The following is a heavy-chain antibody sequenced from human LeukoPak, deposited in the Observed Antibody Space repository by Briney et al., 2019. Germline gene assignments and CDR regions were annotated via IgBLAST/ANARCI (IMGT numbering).Heavy chain of an antibody. V-gene: IGHV3-20*04. CDR3: ARDLSGYSYGPLYYYYYMDV. CDR1: GFTFSSYS. D-gene: IGHD5-18*01. CDR2: IKWDGGRT. Sequence: GGSLRLSCTGSGFTFSSYSMNWVRQAPGKGLEWVSGIKWDGGRTGYADSVKGRFTISRDNAKNSLYLQMNSLRAEDTAVYYCARDLSGYSYGPLYYYYYMDVWGKGTTVTVSS. J-gene: IGHJ6*03.